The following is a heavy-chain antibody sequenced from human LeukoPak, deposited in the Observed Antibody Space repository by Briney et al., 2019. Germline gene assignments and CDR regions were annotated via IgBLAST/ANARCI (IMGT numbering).Heavy chain of an antibody. CDR2: MNPNSGNT. CDR1: GYTFTSYD. Sequence: ASVKVSCKASGYTFTSYDINWVRQATGQGLEWMGWMNPNSGNTGYAQKFQGRVTMTRNTSISTAYMELSSLRSEDTAVYYCARALASTYYYDSSGYGVGYWGQGTLVTVSS. D-gene: IGHD3-22*01. V-gene: IGHV1-8*01. CDR3: ARALASTYYYDSSGYGVGY. J-gene: IGHJ4*02.